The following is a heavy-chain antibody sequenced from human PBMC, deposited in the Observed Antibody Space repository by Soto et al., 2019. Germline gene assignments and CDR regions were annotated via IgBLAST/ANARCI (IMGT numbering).Heavy chain of an antibody. CDR2: INAGNGNT. CDR1: GYTFTGYA. CDR3: ARAVAVAADFDY. J-gene: IGHJ4*02. V-gene: IGHV1-3*05. Sequence: QVQVVQSGAEEKKPGASVKVSCTASGYTFTGYAMHWGRQAPGKSLEWMGWINAGNGNTKYSQKFQGRVTITRDTSASTAYMELSSLRSEDTAVYYCARAVAVAADFDYWGQGTLVTVSS. D-gene: IGHD6-19*01.